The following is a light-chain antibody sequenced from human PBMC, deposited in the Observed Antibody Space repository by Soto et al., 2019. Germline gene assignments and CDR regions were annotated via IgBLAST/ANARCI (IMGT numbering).Light chain of an antibody. CDR2: NNN. Sequence: QSLLTQPPSVSGAPGQRVTISCPGSSSNIGAGYDVHWYQQLPGTAPKLLIYNNNNRPSGVPDRFSGSKSGTSASLAITGLQAEDEADYYCQSYDSSLSGYVFGTGTKVTVL. CDR3: QSYDSSLSGYV. V-gene: IGLV1-40*01. CDR1: SSNIGAGYD. J-gene: IGLJ1*01.